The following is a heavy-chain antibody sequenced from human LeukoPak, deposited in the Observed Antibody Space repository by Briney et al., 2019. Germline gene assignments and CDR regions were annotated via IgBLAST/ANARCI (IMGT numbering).Heavy chain of an antibody. V-gene: IGHV4-38-2*01. CDR2: IYHSGST. CDR3: AGLDIVVVPAAQFRGDAFDI. D-gene: IGHD2-2*01. J-gene: IGHJ3*02. CDR1: GYSISSGYY. Sequence: KPSETLSLTCAVSGYSISSGYYWGWIRQPPGKGLEWIGGIYHSGSTYYNPSLKSRVTISVDTSKNQFSLKLSSVTAADTAVYYCAGLDIVVVPAAQFRGDAFDIWGQGTMVTVSS.